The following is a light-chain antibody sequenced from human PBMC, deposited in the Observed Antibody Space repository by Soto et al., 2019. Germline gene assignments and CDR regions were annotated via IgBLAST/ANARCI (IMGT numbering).Light chain of an antibody. J-gene: IGLJ1*01. Sequence: QSVLTQPASVSGSPGQSITISCTGTSSDVGGYDYVSWYQLHPGKAPKLMVFEVSNRPSGVSYRFSGYKYGNTDSLTISRLQAEDEADYFCSSYSISTADLVVTGTKGNVL. CDR2: EVS. V-gene: IGLV2-14*01. CDR3: SSYSISTADL. CDR1: SSDVGGYDY.